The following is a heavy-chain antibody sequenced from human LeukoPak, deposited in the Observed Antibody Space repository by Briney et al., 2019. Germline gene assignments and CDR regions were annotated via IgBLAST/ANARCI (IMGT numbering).Heavy chain of an antibody. CDR3: ARRRDGYNFGSFYFDY. J-gene: IGHJ4*02. D-gene: IGHD5-24*01. CDR2: IFHTGST. CDR1: GYSISDGNY. V-gene: IGHV4-38-2*02. Sequence: SETLSLTCTVSGYSISDGNYWGWMRQPPGKGLEWIGSIFHTGSTYDNPSLKSRVTTSVDTSKNQFSLSLNSVTAADTAVYYCARRRDGYNFGSFYFDYWGQGILVTVSS.